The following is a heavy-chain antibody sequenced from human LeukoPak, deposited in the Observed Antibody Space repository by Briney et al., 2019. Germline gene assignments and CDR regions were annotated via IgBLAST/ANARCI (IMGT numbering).Heavy chain of an antibody. D-gene: IGHD6-13*01. CDR2: IIPIFGTA. V-gene: IGHV1-69*13. CDR1: GGTFSSYA. J-gene: IGHJ6*04. Sequence: SVKVSCKASGGTFSSYAISWVRQSPGQGREWMGGIIPIFGTANYAQKLQGRVTITADESTITAYIELSSLISEATAVYSCARGYSSSRKYSSYYYSMDVWGNGTTVTASS. CDR3: ARGYSSSRKYSSYYYSMDV.